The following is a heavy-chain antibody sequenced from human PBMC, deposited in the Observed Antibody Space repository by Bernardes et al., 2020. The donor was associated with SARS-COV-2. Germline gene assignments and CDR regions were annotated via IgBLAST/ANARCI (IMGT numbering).Heavy chain of an antibody. Sequence: SETLSLTCIVSGGSISRSSYFWGWLRQPPGKGLEWIGSIYYSGSTYYNPSLKSRVTISVDTSKNQFSLKLNSVTAADTAVYVCARHFYYCIGASCYPEYYFDHWGQGTLVTVSS. CDR2: IYYSGST. CDR1: GGSISRSSYF. J-gene: IGHJ4*02. CDR3: ARHFYYCIGASCYPEYYFDH. D-gene: IGHD2-15*01. V-gene: IGHV4-39*01.